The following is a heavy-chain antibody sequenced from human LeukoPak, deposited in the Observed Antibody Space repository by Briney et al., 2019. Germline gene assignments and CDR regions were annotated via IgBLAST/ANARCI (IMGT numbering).Heavy chain of an antibody. CDR1: GFTFSSYA. Sequence: PGGSLRLSCAASGFTFSSYAMHWVRQAPGKGLEWVAVIWYDGSNEYYADSVKGRFTISRDNSKNTLYLQMNSLRAEDTAVYYCARPAYSSFRDDAFDIWGQGTMVTVSS. V-gene: IGHV3-33*08. CDR2: IWYDGSNE. J-gene: IGHJ3*02. D-gene: IGHD6-6*01. CDR3: ARPAYSSFRDDAFDI.